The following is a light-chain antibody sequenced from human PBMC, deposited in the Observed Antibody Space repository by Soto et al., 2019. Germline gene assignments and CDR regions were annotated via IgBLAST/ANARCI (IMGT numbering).Light chain of an antibody. V-gene: IGKV1-5*03. CDR3: QQYSSSSPET. CDR2: KAS. Sequence: DIQMTQSPSTLSASVGAKFTITCRASQSFRGGLAWYQQKPGKAPSLLIYKASSLGSGVPSRFSGSGSGTEFTLTISSLQPDDFATYYCQQYSSSSPETFGQGTKVEIK. J-gene: IGKJ1*01. CDR1: QSFRGG.